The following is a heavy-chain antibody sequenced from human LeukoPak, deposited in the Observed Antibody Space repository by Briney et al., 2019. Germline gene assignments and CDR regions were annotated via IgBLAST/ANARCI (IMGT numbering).Heavy chain of an antibody. CDR1: GFTFNSYS. D-gene: IGHD3-22*01. Sequence: GGSLRLSCAASGFTFNSYSMYWVRQVPGKGLEWVAVISYDGTHTYYADSVKGRFTISRDNSKNTLHLQMSGLRVEDAALYYCAKSFYDSGGYYGIIDYWGQGTLVTVSS. J-gene: IGHJ4*02. CDR3: AKSFYDSGGYYGIIDY. V-gene: IGHV3-30*18. CDR2: ISYDGTHT.